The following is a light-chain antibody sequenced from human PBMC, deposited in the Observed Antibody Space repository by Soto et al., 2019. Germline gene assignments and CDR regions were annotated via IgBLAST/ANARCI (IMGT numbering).Light chain of an antibody. Sequence: DIVMTQSPLSLPVTPGDPASISCRSSQSLLHSNGYNYLDWYLQKPGQSPQLLIYLGSYRASGVPDRFSGSGSGTDFTLKISRVEAEDVGVYYCMQALQTRTFGQGTKVDIK. CDR1: QSLLHSNGYNY. CDR2: LGS. V-gene: IGKV2-28*01. CDR3: MQALQTRT. J-gene: IGKJ1*01.